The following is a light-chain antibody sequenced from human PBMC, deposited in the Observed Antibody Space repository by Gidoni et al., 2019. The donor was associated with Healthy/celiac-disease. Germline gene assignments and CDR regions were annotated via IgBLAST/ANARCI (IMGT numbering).Light chain of an antibody. CDR3: ISYTSGSTLDGV. J-gene: IGLJ3*02. CDR1: SSDVGGYNY. Sequence: QSALTQPASVSGPPGQSITISCTGTSSDVGGYNYVSWYPQHPGKAPQLMIDDDSNRPSGVSNLFSGSTSCNTASLTISGLQAEDEADYYCISYTSGSTLDGVFGGGTKLTVL. V-gene: IGLV2-14*03. CDR2: DDS.